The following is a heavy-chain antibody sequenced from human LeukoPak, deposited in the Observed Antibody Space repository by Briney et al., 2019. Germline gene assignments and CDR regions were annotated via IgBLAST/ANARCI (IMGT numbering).Heavy chain of an antibody. V-gene: IGHV3-48*03. CDR3: AREGVILGYGL. J-gene: IGHJ4*02. CDR2: ISSSGSTI. D-gene: IGHD5-18*01. CDR1: GFTFSSYE. Sequence: GGSLRLSXAASGFTFSSYEMNWVRQAPGKGLEWVSYISSSGSTIYYADSVKGRFTISRDNAKNSLYLQMNSLRAEDTAVYYCAREGVILGYGLWGQGTLVTVSS.